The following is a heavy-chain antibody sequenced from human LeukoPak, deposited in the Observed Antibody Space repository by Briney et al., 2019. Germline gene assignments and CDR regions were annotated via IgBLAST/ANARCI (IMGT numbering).Heavy chain of an antibody. CDR3: ARVGYCSGGSCYLSYYYYMDV. V-gene: IGHV4-4*02. D-gene: IGHD2-15*01. CDR1: GGSISSSNW. Sequence: SETLSLTCAVSGGSISSSNWWSWVRQPPGKGLEWIGSIYHSGSTYYNPSLKSRVTISVDTSKNQFSLKLSSVTAADTAVYYCARVGYCSGGSCYLSYYYYMDVWGKGTTVTVSS. CDR2: IYHSGST. J-gene: IGHJ6*03.